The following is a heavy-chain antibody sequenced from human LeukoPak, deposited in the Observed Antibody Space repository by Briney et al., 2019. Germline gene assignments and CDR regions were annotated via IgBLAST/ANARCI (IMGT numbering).Heavy chain of an antibody. D-gene: IGHD6-19*01. CDR1: GGSINDYY. Sequence: PSETLSLTCTVSGGSINDYYWSWIRQPPGKGLEWVGNIFCSGSTRYNPSLKSRITISIDTSKNQFSLKLTSVTAADTAVYYCARAPAYDGWYAPYFDYWGQGTLVSVSP. CDR3: ARAPAYDGWYAPYFDY. J-gene: IGHJ4*02. CDR2: IFCSGST. V-gene: IGHV4-59*01.